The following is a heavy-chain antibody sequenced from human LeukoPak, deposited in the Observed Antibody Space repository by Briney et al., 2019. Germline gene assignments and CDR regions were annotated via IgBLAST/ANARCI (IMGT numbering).Heavy chain of an antibody. CDR2: INHSGST. CDR3: ARAFPGGYYYGSGSYHSY. CDR1: GGSFSGYY. V-gene: IGHV4-34*01. J-gene: IGHJ4*02. Sequence: SETLSLTCAVYGGSFSGYYRSWIRHPPGKGLERIGEINHSGSTNYNPSLKSRVTISVDTSKNQFSLKLSSVTAADTAVYYCARAFPGGYYYGSGSYHSYWGQGTLVTVSS. D-gene: IGHD3-10*01.